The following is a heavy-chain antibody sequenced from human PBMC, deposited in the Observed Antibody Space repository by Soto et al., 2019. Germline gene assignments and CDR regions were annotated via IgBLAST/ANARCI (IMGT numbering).Heavy chain of an antibody. D-gene: IGHD1-1*01. CDR3: AKGRAYNYANDFDP. CDR1: GFTFSSYA. J-gene: IGHJ5*02. CDR2: MCGSGDNT. V-gene: IGHV3-23*01. Sequence: EVQLLESGGDLVQPGGSLRLSCAASGFTFSSYAMSWVRQAPGKGPEWVSSMCGSGDNTYYADSVKGRFIISRDNSKNTPYLQMTSLRVNDTDVYSCAKGRAYNYANDFDPWGQWTLVTVYS.